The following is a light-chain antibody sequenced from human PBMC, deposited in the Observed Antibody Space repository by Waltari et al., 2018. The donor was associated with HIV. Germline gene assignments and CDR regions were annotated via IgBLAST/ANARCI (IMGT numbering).Light chain of an antibody. CDR3: QAWDSSTYYV. CDR1: KLGDKY. V-gene: IGLV3-1*01. J-gene: IGLJ1*01. CDR2: QDR. Sequence: SYELTQPPSVSVSPGQTASITCSGDKLGDKYACWYQPKPGQSPVLVIYQDRKRPSGIPGRFSGSNSGNTATLTISGTQAMDEADYYCQAWDSSTYYVFGTGTKVTVL.